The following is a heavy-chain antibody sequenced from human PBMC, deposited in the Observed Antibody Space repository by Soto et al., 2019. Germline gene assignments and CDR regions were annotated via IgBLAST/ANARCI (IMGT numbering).Heavy chain of an antibody. Sequence: QVQLVQSGAEVKKPGSSVKVSCKASGGTFSSYAISWVRQAPGQGLEWMGGIIPIFGTANYAQKFQGRVTITADDSTSTAYMERSSLRSEDTAVYYCARDHQPSVVPAAIAGYYGMDVWGQGTTVTVSS. CDR2: IIPIFGTA. V-gene: IGHV1-69*01. D-gene: IGHD2-2*01. CDR3: ARDHQPSVVPAAIAGYYGMDV. CDR1: GGTFSSYA. J-gene: IGHJ6*02.